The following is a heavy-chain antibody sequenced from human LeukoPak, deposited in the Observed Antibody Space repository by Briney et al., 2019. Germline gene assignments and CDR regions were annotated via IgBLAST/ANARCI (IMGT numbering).Heavy chain of an antibody. CDR1: GGSFSGYY. D-gene: IGHD3-16*02. CDR3: ARGHYYVWRSYRHAFDI. CDR2: INHSGST. Sequence: SETLSLTCAVYGGSFSGYYWSWIRQPPGKGLEWIGEINHSGSTNYNPSLKSRVTISVDTSKNQFSLKLSSVTAADTAVYYCARGHYYVWRSYRHAFDIWGQGTMVTVSS. J-gene: IGHJ3*02. V-gene: IGHV4-34*01.